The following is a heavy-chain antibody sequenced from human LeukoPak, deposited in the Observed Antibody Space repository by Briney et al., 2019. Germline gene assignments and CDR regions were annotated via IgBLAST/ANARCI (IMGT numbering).Heavy chain of an antibody. J-gene: IGHJ4*02. D-gene: IGHD2-21*01. CDR2: ISGSGGST. V-gene: IGHV3-23*01. CDR1: GFTFSSYA. CDR3: GKDWVVVGGGVRMWGLGGFEQ. Sequence: GGSLRLSCAASGFTFSSYAMSWVRQAPGKGLEWVSAISGSGGSTYYADSVKGRFTISRDNSKNTLYLQMNSLRAEDTAVYYCGKDWVVVGGGVRMWGLGGFEQWGQGTLVTVSS.